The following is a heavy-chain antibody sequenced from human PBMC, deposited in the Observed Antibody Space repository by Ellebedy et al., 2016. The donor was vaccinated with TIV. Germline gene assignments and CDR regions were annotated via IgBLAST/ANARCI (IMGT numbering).Heavy chain of an antibody. CDR2: ISWNGGTI. V-gene: IGHV3-9*01. D-gene: IGHD6-6*01. CDR3: AKDKQLVPNYFDY. CDR1: GFTFDDYA. Sequence: GGSLRLXCAASGFTFDDYAMHWVRQAPGKGLEWVSGISWNGGTIGYADSVKGRFTISRDNAKNSLYLQMNSLRAEDTALYYCAKDKQLVPNYFDYWGQGTLVTVSS. J-gene: IGHJ4*02.